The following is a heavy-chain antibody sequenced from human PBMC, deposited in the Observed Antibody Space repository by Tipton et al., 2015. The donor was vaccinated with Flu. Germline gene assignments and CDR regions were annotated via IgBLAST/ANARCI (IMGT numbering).Heavy chain of an antibody. Sequence: TLSLTCAVYGGSFSGYYRSWIRQPPGKGLEWIGEINHSGSTNYNPSLKSRVTISVDTSKNQFSLKLSSVTAADTAVYYCARPMGRDGHDGFDPWGQGTLVTVSS. J-gene: IGHJ5*02. V-gene: IGHV4-34*01. CDR1: GGSFSGYY. CDR2: INHSGST. D-gene: IGHD5-24*01. CDR3: ARPMGRDGHDGFDP.